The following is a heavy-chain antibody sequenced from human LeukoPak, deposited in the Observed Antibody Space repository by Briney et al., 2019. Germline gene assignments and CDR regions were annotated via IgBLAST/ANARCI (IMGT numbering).Heavy chain of an antibody. CDR3: ARRGGSGRAFDY. CDR2: IYYTGST. V-gene: IGHV4-39*01. CDR1: GASISVVTYY. Sequence: SETLSLTCSVSGASISVVTYYWGWIRQPPGKGLEWIGSIYYTGSTYDNPSLKSRVTISVDTSKNQFSLKLSSVTAADTAVYYCARRGGSGRAFDYWGQGTLVTVSS. J-gene: IGHJ4*02. D-gene: IGHD1-26*01.